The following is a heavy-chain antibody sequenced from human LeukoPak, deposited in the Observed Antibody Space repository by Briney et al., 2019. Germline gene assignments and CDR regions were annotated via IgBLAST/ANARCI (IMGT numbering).Heavy chain of an antibody. CDR2: IYYSGST. Sequence: SETLSLTCTVSGGSISSYYWSWIRQPPGKGLEWIGYIYYSGSTNYNPSLKSRVTISVDTSKNQFSLKLSSVTAADTAVYYCVKYCSSTSCYGGYGMDVWGQGTTVTVSS. J-gene: IGHJ6*02. CDR3: VKYCSSTSCYGGYGMDV. D-gene: IGHD2-2*01. V-gene: IGHV4-59*08. CDR1: GGSISSYY.